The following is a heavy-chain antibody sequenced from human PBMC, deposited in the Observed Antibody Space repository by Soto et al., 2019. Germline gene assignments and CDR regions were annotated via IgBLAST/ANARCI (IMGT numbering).Heavy chain of an antibody. D-gene: IGHD3-22*01. J-gene: IGHJ3*02. CDR2: IYYSGST. CDR3: ATVPTYYYDRSGYANAFDM. V-gene: IGHV4-30-4*01. Sequence: PAETLSLTCIVSGGSINGGDYYWSWIRQPPGKGLEWIGYIYYSGSTYHNPSLKSRINISVDTSKNQFSLKLSSVTAADTAVYYCATVPTYYYDRSGYANAFDMWGQGTMVTVSS. CDR1: GGSINGGDYY.